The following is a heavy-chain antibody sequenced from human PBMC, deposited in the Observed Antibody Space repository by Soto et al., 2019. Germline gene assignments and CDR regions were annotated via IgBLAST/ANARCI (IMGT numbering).Heavy chain of an antibody. CDR1: GFSFSTFG. D-gene: IGHD1-1*01. V-gene: IGHV3-30*03. Sequence: PGGSLRLSCVVSGFSFSTFGLHWVRQAPGKGLEWVAGISFDGSRQFYADSVRGRFTISRDNSKSTLYLQMNSLRIEDTALYYCVNGRNQLAPTFHYWGQGTLVTVSS. CDR3: VNGRNQLAPTFHY. CDR2: ISFDGSRQ. J-gene: IGHJ4*02.